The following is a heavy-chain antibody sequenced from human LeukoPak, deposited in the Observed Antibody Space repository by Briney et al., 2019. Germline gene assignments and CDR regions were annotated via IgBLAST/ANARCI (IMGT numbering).Heavy chain of an antibody. CDR1: GFTFSGYA. D-gene: IGHD3-22*01. CDR3: AKDPRVVAALIIDY. Sequence: PGGSLRLSCAASGFTFSGYAMSWVRQAPGRGLEWVSAISGSGGSTYYADSVKGRFTISRDNSKNTLYLQMNSLRAEDTAVYYCAKDPRVVAALIIDYWGQGTLVTVSS. CDR2: ISGSGGST. V-gene: IGHV3-23*01. J-gene: IGHJ4*02.